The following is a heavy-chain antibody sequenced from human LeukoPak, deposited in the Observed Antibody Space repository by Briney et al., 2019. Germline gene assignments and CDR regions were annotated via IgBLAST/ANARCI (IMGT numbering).Heavy chain of an antibody. D-gene: IGHD1-26*01. Sequence: ASVKVSCKASGGTFSSYAISWVRQAPGQGLEWMGWISAGNGNTKYSQKFQGRVTITRDTSASTAYMELSSLRSEDTAVYYCATILVGATYFDYWGQGTLVTVSS. CDR1: GGTFSSYA. J-gene: IGHJ4*02. CDR3: ATILVGATYFDY. CDR2: ISAGNGNT. V-gene: IGHV1-3*01.